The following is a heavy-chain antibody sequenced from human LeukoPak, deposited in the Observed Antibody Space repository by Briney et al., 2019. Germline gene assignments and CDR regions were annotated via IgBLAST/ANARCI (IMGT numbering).Heavy chain of an antibody. CDR3: ARDFRYSGSYHHWFDP. Sequence: GGSLRLSCAASGFTFRSYRMNWVRQAPGKGLEWVASIKQGESERYYVDSVNGRFTISRGNAKNSLYLQMNSLRAEDTAVYYCARDFRYSGSYHHWFDPWGQGTLVTVSS. CDR2: IKQGESER. J-gene: IGHJ5*02. V-gene: IGHV3-7*01. CDR1: GFTFRSYR. D-gene: IGHD1-26*01.